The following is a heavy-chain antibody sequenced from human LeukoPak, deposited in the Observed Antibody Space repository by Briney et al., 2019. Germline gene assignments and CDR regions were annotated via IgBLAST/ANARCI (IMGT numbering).Heavy chain of an antibody. CDR1: GVSFRTYG. CDR3: AKDHTGGWSGYFDY. Sequence: PGGSLRLSCAASGVSFRTYGVHWVRQAPGKGLEWVAVIWHDASADFYGDSVRGRFSISRDDSRNTVYLQMDSLGADDTALYYCAKDHTGGWSGYFDYWGQGTLVTVSS. CDR2: IWHDASAD. J-gene: IGHJ4*02. D-gene: IGHD6-19*01. V-gene: IGHV3-33*06.